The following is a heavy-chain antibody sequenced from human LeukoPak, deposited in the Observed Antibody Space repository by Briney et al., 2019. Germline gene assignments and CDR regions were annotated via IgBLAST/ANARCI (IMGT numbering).Heavy chain of an antibody. CDR3: ARGLKATRDDY. CDR1: GYTFTSYD. D-gene: IGHD5-12*01. J-gene: IGHJ4*02. CDR2: MNPNSGNT. V-gene: IGHV1-8*03. Sequence: GASVKVSCKASGYTFTSYDIDWVRQATGQGLEWMGWMNPNSGNTGYAQKFQGRVTITRDTSISTAYMELSSLRSEDTAVYYCARGLKATRDDYWGQGALVTVSS.